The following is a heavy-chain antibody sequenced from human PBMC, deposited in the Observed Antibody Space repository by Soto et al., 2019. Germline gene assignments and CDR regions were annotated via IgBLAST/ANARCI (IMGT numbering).Heavy chain of an antibody. D-gene: IGHD1-26*01. V-gene: IGHV1-18*04. CDR2: ISTYNGNI. Sequence: ASVKVSCKSSGYSFTSYGISWVRQAPGQGLEWMGWISTYNGNINYAQNFKGRVNMTTDASTRTVYMQLSGLRSDDTAVYYCARGKWELLPSFDYWGQGTLVTVSS. J-gene: IGHJ4*02. CDR3: ARGKWELLPSFDY. CDR1: GYSFTSYG.